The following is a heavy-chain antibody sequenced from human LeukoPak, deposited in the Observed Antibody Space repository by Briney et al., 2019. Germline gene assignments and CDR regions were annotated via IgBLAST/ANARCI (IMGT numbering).Heavy chain of an antibody. J-gene: IGHJ4*02. CDR3: ARDHDWAFDY. V-gene: IGHV3-21*05. CDR2: ISSTYEI. D-gene: IGHD3-9*01. CDR1: GFTFSSYS. Sequence: GGSLRLSCAASGFTFSSYSMNWVRQAPGKGLDWVAYISSTYEIWYADSVKGRFTISRDSAKTSLYLHMSSLRAEDTAVYYCARDHDWAFDYWGQGTLVTVSS.